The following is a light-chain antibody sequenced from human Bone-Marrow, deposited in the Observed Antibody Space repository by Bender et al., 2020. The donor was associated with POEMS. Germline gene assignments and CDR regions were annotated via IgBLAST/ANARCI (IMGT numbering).Light chain of an antibody. J-gene: IGLJ1*01. Sequence: QSALTQPASVSGSPGQSITIPCTGTSSDVGGYNYVSWYQQHPGKAPKLMIYDVSKRPSGVSNRFSGSKSGDTASLTISGLQSEDEADYYCCSFVGSATYVFGTGTTVTVL. CDR3: CSFVGSATYV. CDR2: DVS. CDR1: SSDVGGYNY. V-gene: IGLV2-23*02.